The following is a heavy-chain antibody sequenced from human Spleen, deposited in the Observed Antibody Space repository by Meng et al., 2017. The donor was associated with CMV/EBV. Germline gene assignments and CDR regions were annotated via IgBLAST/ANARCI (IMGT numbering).Heavy chain of an antibody. D-gene: IGHD2-21*01. V-gene: IGHV1-46*01. J-gene: IGHJ2*01. CDR1: GYNFGNYY. CDR3: ARVQESDSAYFDL. CDR2: INPTARTT. Sequence: CTASGYNFGNYYVHWVRQAPGQGLEWVGIINPTARTTSYAQKFQGRVTITTDESTSTAYMELSSLRSEDTAVYYCARVQESDSAYFDLWGRGTLVTVSS.